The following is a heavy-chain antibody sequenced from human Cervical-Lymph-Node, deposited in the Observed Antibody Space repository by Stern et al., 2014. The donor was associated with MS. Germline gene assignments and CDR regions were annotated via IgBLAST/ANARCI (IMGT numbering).Heavy chain of an antibody. Sequence: VQLVESVGGVVQPGRSLRLSCVASGFTFSSYGMHWVRQAPGKGLEWVAVIWYDGSNKYYADSVKGRFTISRDNSKNTLYLQMNSLRAEDTAVYYCARGHHAFDIWGQGTMVTVSS. CDR2: IWYDGSNK. V-gene: IGHV3-33*01. J-gene: IGHJ3*02. CDR1: GFTFSSYG. CDR3: ARGHHAFDI.